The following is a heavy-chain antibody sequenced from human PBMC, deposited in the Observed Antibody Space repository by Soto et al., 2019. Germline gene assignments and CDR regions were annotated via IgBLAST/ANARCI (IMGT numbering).Heavy chain of an antibody. CDR3: AGNIVATISSFDY. D-gene: IGHD5-12*01. CDR2: INHSGST. V-gene: IGHV4-34*01. J-gene: IGHJ4*02. Sequence: QVQLQQWGAGLLKPSETLSLTCAVYGESFSGYYWSWIRQPPGKGLEWIGEINHSGSTNYNPSLKSRVTMSVATSKNQFSLKLSSVTAADTAVYYCAGNIVATISSFDYWGQGTLVTVSS. CDR1: GESFSGYY.